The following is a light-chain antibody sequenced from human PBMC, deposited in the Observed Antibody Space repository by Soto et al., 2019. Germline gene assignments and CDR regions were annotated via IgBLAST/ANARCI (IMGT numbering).Light chain of an antibody. CDR3: QQSYSTLYT. V-gene: IGKV1-39*01. CDR1: QTISSS. CDR2: TAS. Sequence: DIQMTQSPSSLSASVGDGVTITCRASQTISSSLNWYQQKPGKAPKLLIYTASSLQSGVPSRFSGSASGTGFTLTIRSLQPEDFATYYCQQSYSTLYTFGQGTKLEIK. J-gene: IGKJ2*01.